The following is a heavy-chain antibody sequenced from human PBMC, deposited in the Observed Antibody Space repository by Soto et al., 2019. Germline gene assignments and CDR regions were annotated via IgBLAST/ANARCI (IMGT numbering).Heavy chain of an antibody. CDR3: ARVMTTEEIDY. Sequence: LRLSCAASGFTFSSYWMHWVRQAPGKGLVWVSRINSDGSSTIYADSVKGRFTISRDNAKNTLYLQLNSLRAEDTAVYYCARVMTTEEIDYWGQGTLVTVSS. CDR1: GFTFSSYW. D-gene: IGHD4-17*01. J-gene: IGHJ4*02. V-gene: IGHV3-74*01. CDR2: INSDGSST.